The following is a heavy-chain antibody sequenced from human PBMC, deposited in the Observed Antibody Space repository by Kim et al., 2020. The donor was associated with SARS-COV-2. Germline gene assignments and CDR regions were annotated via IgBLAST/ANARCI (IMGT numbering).Heavy chain of an antibody. Sequence: ASVKVSCKASGYTFTTYAIHWVRQAPGQRLEWMGWINAGNGNTKYSQKFQGRVTITRDTSASTAYMELSSLRSEDTAVNYCAREPGRSSGWFSSWGQGTLVTVSS. CDR3: AREPGRSSGWFSS. V-gene: IGHV1-3*01. J-gene: IGHJ5*01. CDR1: GYTFTTYA. CDR2: INAGNGNT. D-gene: IGHD6-19*01.